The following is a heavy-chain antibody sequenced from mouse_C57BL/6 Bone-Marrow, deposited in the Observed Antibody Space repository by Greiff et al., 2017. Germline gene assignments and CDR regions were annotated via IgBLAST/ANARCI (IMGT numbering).Heavy chain of an antibody. CDR1: GYTFTSYD. CDR2: IYPRGGST. Sequence: VQLQQSGPELVKPGASVKLSCKASGYTFTSYDINWVKQRPGQGLEWIGWIYPRGGSTKYNEKFKGKATLPVDTSSSTAYMELHRLTSEDSAVYFSARLGFDCSSGDWYFDVWGTGTTVTVSS. V-gene: IGHV1-85*01. CDR3: ARLGFDCSSGDWYFDV. J-gene: IGHJ1*03. D-gene: IGHD1-1*01.